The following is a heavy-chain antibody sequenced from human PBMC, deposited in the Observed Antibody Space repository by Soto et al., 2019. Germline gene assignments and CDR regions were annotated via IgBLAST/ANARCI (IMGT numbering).Heavy chain of an antibody. Sequence: EVQLVESGGGLVQPGGSLRLSCAASGFTFSSYAMHWVRQAPGKGLEYVSAISSNGGSTYYANSVKGRFTISRDNSKNTLYLQMGSLRAEDMAVYYCARALRLMTGYFDYWGQGTLVTVSS. CDR1: GFTFSSYA. CDR2: ISSNGGST. D-gene: IGHD3-9*01. J-gene: IGHJ4*02. V-gene: IGHV3-64*01. CDR3: ARALRLMTGYFDY.